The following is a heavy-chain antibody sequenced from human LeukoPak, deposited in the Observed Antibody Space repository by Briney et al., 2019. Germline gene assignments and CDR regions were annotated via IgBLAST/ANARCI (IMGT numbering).Heavy chain of an antibody. CDR3: ARGGLVAAEDAAGFDP. J-gene: IGHJ5*02. CDR1: GGSISSSSYY. D-gene: IGHD6-13*01. Sequence: SETLSLTCTVSGGSISSSSYYWGWIRQPPGKGLEWIGSIYYSGSTYYNPSLKSRVTISVDTSKNQFSLKLSSVTAADTAVYYCARGGLVAAEDAAGFDPWGQGTLVTVSS. CDR2: IYYSGST. V-gene: IGHV4-39*01.